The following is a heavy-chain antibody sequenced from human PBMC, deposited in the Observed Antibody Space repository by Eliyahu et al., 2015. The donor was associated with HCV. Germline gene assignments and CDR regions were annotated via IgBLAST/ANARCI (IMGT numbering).Heavy chain of an antibody. CDR2: IRSKANSYAT. CDR1: GFPFGGPA. J-gene: IGHJ6*02. D-gene: IGHD4-17*01. CDR3: TSPIKTTVPTPTRGMDV. V-gene: IGHV3-73*01. Sequence: EVQLVESGGGLVQPGGSLXLSCAASGFPFGGPAXPWVRQASGKGLEWVGRIRSKANSYATAYAASVKGRFTISRDDSKNTAYLQMNSLKTEDTAVYYCTSPIKTTVPTPTRGMDVWGQGTTVTVSS.